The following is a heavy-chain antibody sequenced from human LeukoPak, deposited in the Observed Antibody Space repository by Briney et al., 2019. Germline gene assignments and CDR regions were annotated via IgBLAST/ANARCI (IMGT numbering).Heavy chain of an antibody. CDR3: ARSIAAAVRFAP. CDR1: GGSISSYY. D-gene: IGHD6-13*01. CDR2: IYYSGST. J-gene: IGHJ5*02. V-gene: IGHV4-59*01. Sequence: SETLSLTCTVSGGSISSYYWSWIRQPPGKGLEWIGYIYYSGSTNYHPSLKSRVTISVDTSKNQFYLKLSSVTAADTAVYYRARSIAAAVRFAPWGQGTLVTVSS.